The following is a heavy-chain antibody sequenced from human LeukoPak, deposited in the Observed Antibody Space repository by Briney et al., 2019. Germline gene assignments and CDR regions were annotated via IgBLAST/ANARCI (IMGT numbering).Heavy chain of an antibody. D-gene: IGHD2-21*02. CDR1: GGSISGYY. J-gene: IGHJ4*02. CDR2: LFYKRGA. Sequence: PSETLSPTCSVSGGSISGYYWSWRRQAPGKGVEWIGNLFYKRGAWYKSSLKSRVTTSVDTSKNELSLTLTSVTAADTAVYYCARWTDCGGDCHILEYWGQGILVTVSS. CDR3: ARWTDCGGDCHILEY. V-gene: IGHV4-59*01.